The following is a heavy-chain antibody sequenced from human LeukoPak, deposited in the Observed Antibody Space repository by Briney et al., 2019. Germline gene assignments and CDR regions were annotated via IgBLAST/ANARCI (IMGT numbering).Heavy chain of an antibody. CDR2: INPNSGGT. CDR1: GYTLTELS. V-gene: IGHV1-2*02. CDR3: ARGRSTYYFDY. Sequence: ASVKVSCKVSGYTLTELSMHWVRQAPGQGLEWMGWINPNSGGTNYAQKFQGRVTMTRDTSISTAYMELSRLRSDDTAVYYCARGRSTYYFDYWGQGTLVTVSS. J-gene: IGHJ4*02.